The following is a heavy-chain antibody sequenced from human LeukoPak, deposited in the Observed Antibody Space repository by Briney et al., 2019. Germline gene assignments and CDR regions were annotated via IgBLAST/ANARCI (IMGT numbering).Heavy chain of an antibody. Sequence: GASVKVSCKASGYTFTSYGIGWVRQAPGQGLEWMGWISAYNGNTNYAQKLQGRVTMTTDTSTSTAYMELRSLRSDDTAVYYCARDKPPTVGSEYNWFDPWGQGTLVTVSS. V-gene: IGHV1-18*01. CDR1: GYTFTSYG. J-gene: IGHJ5*02. D-gene: IGHD1-26*01. CDR2: ISAYNGNT. CDR3: ARDKPPTVGSEYNWFDP.